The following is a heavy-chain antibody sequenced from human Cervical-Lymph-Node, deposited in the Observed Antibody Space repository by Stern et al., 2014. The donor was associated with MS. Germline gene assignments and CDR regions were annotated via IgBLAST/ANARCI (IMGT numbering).Heavy chain of an antibody. CDR2: IYCRGST. CDR3: ARQVRD. V-gene: IGHV4-61*08. J-gene: IGHJ4*02. CDR1: GGAVSSDAYY. Sequence: QVQLQESGPGLVKPSETLSLTCTVSGGAVSSDAYYWSWIRQPPGKGLQLIGYIYCRGSTSYNPSLKSRVTMSVDAAKNQFSLRLSSVTAADTAMYYCARQVRDWGQGTLVTVSS.